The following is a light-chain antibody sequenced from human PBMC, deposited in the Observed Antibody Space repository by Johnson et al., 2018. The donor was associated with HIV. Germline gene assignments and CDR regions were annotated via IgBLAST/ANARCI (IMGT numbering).Light chain of an antibody. J-gene: IGLJ1*01. V-gene: IGLV1-51*01. CDR1: SSNIGNNY. Sequence: QSVLTQAPSASATPGQRVTISCSGSSSNIGNNYVSWYQQLPGTAPKLLIYDNNKRPSGIPDRFSGSKSGTSATLGITGLQTGDEADYYCGTWDSSLSVPYVFGTGTKVTVL. CDR3: GTWDSSLSVPYV. CDR2: DNN.